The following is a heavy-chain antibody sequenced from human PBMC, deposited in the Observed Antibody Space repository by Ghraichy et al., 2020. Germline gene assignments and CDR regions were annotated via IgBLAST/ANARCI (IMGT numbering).Heavy chain of an antibody. CDR1: GYTFTTYG. CDR2: ISAYNGNT. CDR3: ARAARYFDFWSDYYSFDY. V-gene: IGHV1-18*04. Sequence: ASVKVSCKASGYTFTTYGISWVRQAPGQGLEWMGRISAYNGNTNYAQKLQGRVTMTTDTSTTTAYMELRSLRSDDTAVYYCARAARYFDFWSDYYSFDYWGQGTLVTVSS. D-gene: IGHD3-3*01. J-gene: IGHJ4*02.